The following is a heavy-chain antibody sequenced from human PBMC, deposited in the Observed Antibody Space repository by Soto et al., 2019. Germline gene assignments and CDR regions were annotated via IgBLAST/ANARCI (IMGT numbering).Heavy chain of an antibody. CDR3: ARGLGGRMDD. D-gene: IGHD3-16*01. Sequence: QVQLVQSGAEVKKPGSSVRVSCKASGTIFSSYTISWVRQAPGQGLEWMGRIIPILGETNSAQKFQLRVTLTANKYTNTAYLQLNGLRVEDTAVYYCARGLGGRMDDWGQGTTVTVSS. CDR1: GTIFSSYT. V-gene: IGHV1-69*08. J-gene: IGHJ6*02. CDR2: IIPILGET.